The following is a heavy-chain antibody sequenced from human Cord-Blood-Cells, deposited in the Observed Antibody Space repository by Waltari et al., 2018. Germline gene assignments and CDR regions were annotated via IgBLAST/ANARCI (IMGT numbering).Heavy chain of an antibody. J-gene: IGHJ4*02. CDR3: ARHEPPYIYGSGSYYNGDY. Sequence: QLQLQESGPGLVKPSETLSLTCTVSGGSISSSSYYWGWIRQPPGKGLEWVGSIYYSGSTYSNPSLKSRVTISVDTSKNQFSLKLSSVTAADTAVYYCARHEPPYIYGSGSYYNGDYWGQGTLVTVSS. CDR1: GGSISSSSYY. V-gene: IGHV4-39*01. D-gene: IGHD3-10*01. CDR2: IYYSGST.